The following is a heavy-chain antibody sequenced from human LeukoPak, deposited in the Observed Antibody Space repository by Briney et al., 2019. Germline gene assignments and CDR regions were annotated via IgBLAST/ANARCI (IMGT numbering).Heavy chain of an antibody. CDR3: ARGVGAADY. J-gene: IGHJ4*02. D-gene: IGHD1-26*01. CDR2: ISSSSSTI. V-gene: IGHV3-48*01. Sequence: PGGSLRLSCAASGFTFSSYSMNWVRQAPGKGLEWVSYISSSSSTIYYADSVKGRFTISRDNAKNSLYLQMNSLRPEDTAAYYCARGVGAADYWGQGTLVTVSS. CDR1: GFTFSSYS.